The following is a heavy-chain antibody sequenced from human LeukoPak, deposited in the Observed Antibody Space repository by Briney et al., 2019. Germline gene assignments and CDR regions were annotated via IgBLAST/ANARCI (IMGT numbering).Heavy chain of an antibody. D-gene: IGHD6-13*01. V-gene: IGHV4-34*01. CDR1: GGSFSGYY. CDR2: INHSGST. CDR3: ARGYSSSWYGNYYYMDV. Sequence: SETLSLTCVVYGGSFSGYYWSWIRQPPGKGLEWIGEINHSGSTNYNPSLKSRVTISVDTSKNQFSLKLSSVTAADTAVYYCARGYSSSWYGNYYYMDVWGKGTTVTVSS. J-gene: IGHJ6*03.